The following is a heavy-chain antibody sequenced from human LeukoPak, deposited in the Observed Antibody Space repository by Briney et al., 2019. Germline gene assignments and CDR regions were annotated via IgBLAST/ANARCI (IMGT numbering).Heavy chain of an antibody. J-gene: IGHJ4*02. Sequence: SETLSLTCIVSGGSISSYYWSWIRQPPGKGLEWIGYIYYSGSTNYNPSLKSRVTISVDTSKNQFSLKLSSVTAADTAVYYCAAGVDFWSGYYFDYWGQGTLVTVSS. CDR2: IYYSGST. V-gene: IGHV4-59*01. D-gene: IGHD3-3*01. CDR3: AAGVDFWSGYYFDY. CDR1: GGSISSYY.